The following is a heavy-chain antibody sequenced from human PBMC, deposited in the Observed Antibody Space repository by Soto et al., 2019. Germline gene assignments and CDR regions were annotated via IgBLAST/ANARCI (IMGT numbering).Heavy chain of an antibody. D-gene: IGHD6-6*01. CDR2: LDPVDDET. CDR1: GSTLTELF. J-gene: IGHJ6*02. Sequence: ASVKVSCKVSGSTLTELFIHWVRQAPGKGLEWMGGLDPVDDETIYAEKFQGRVTMTEDTSTDTAYMELSSLRSEDTAVYYCVRDPYSSSFYYYYGMDVWGQGTTVTVSS. V-gene: IGHV1-24*01. CDR3: VRDPYSSSFYYYYGMDV.